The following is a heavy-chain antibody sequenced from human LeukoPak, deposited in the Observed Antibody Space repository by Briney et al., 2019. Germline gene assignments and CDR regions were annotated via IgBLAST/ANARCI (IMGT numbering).Heavy chain of an antibody. CDR1: GYTFTSYG. CDR3: ARDGGRVRYFDWLLSRIDAFDI. CDR2: ISAYNGNT. V-gene: IGHV1-18*01. Sequence: ASVKVSCKASGYTFTSYGISWVRQAPGQGLEWMGWISAYNGNTNYAQKLQGRVTMTTDTSTSTAYMELRSLRSDGTAVYYCARDGGRVRYFDWLLSRIDAFDIWGQGTMVTVSS. D-gene: IGHD3-9*01. J-gene: IGHJ3*02.